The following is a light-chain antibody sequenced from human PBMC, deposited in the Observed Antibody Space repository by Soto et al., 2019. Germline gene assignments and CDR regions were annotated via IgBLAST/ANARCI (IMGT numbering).Light chain of an antibody. CDR2: EVS. CDR3: SSYTSGSTPVV. V-gene: IGLV2-14*01. CDR1: SSDVGDYNY. Sequence: QSALTQPASVSGSPGQSITISCTGTSSDVGDYNYVSWYQQHPGKAPKLMIYEVSNRPSGVSNRFSGSKSGNTASLTISGRQAEDEADYYCSSYTSGSTPVVFGGGTKLTVL. J-gene: IGLJ2*01.